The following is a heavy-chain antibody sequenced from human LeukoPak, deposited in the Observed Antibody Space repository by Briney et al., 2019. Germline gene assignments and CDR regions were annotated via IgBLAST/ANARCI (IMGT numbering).Heavy chain of an antibody. V-gene: IGHV3-73*01. J-gene: IGHJ4*02. D-gene: IGHD6-13*01. Sequence: GGSLRLSCAASGFTFSGSAMHWVRQASGKGLEWVGRIRSKANSYATAYAASVKGRFTISRDDSKNTAYLQMNSLKTEDTAVYYCVRGLRGSWGLDDYWGQGTLVTVSS. CDR3: VRGLRGSWGLDDY. CDR1: GFTFSGSA. CDR2: IRSKANSYAT.